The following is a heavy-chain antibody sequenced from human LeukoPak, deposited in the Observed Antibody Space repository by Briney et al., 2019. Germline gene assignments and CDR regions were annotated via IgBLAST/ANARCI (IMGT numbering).Heavy chain of an antibody. CDR3: ARGYLPNWGSRGPFDY. J-gene: IGHJ4*02. CDR1: GGSFSGYY. Sequence: SETLSLTCAVYGGSFSGYYWSWIRQPPGKGLEWIGEINHSGSTNYNPSLKSRVTISVDTSKNQFSLKLSSVTAADTAVYYCARGYLPNWGSRGPFDYWGQGTLVTVSS. CDR2: INHSGST. V-gene: IGHV4-34*01. D-gene: IGHD7-27*01.